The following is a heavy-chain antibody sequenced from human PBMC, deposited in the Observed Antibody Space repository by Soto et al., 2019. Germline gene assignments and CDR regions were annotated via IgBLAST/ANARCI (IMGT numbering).Heavy chain of an antibody. CDR2: MNPHSGYT. Sequence: SVKVSCKASAYTFTDDHFNWVRQASGQGPEWMGWMNPHSGYTGYTQKFQGRVAMTSNTSISTAYMELSSLTSEDTAIYFCAKRRGAGGHFDYWGQGALVTASS. CDR3: AKRRGAGGHFDY. D-gene: IGHD2-15*01. J-gene: IGHJ4*02. V-gene: IGHV1-8*01. CDR1: AYTFTDDH.